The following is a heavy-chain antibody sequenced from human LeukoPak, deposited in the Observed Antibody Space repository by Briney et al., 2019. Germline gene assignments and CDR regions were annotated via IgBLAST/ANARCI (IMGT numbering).Heavy chain of an antibody. Sequence: GGSLRLSCAASGFTFSTNVMNWIRQAPGKGLEWVSYISGDSNTIYYADSVKGRFTISRDNAKNTLYLQMNSLRAEDTAVYYCARDIGDPIDYWGQGTLVTVSS. CDR2: ISGDSNTI. V-gene: IGHV3-48*04. D-gene: IGHD4-17*01. CDR3: ARDIGDPIDY. CDR1: GFTFSTNV. J-gene: IGHJ4*02.